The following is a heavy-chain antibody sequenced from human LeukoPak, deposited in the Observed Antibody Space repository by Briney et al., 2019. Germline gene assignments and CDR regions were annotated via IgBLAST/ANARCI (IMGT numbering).Heavy chain of an antibody. V-gene: IGHV3-66*01. Sequence: GGSLRLSCATSGFTVNDNYMSWVRQAPGKGLEWVSVIYSGGSTFYADSVKGRFTISRDSSKNTVYLQMNSLRGEDTAVYYCARDRAYSYGFAYYFADWGQGTLVTVSS. CDR2: IYSGGST. J-gene: IGHJ4*02. D-gene: IGHD5-18*01. CDR3: ARDRAYSYGFAYYFAD. CDR1: GFTVNDNY.